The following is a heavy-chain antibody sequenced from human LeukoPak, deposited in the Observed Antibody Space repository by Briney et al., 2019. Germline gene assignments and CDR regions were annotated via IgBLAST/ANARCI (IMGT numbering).Heavy chain of an antibody. CDR3: ARHRDSSGWYDFDY. D-gene: IGHD6-19*01. J-gene: IGHJ4*02. CDR1: GGSINSSNYY. V-gene: IGHV4-39*01. Sequence: ASETLSLTCTVSGGSINSSNYYWGWIRQPPGKGLEWIGSIYYSGSTYYNPSLKSRVSISVDTSKDQFSLKLSSVTAADTAVYYCARHRDSSGWYDFDYWGQGTLVTASS. CDR2: IYYSGST.